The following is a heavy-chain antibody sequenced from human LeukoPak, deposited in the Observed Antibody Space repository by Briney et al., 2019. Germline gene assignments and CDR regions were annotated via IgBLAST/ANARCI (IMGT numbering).Heavy chain of an antibody. CDR3: ARKAPYYYDGSGPLGTYYFDY. J-gene: IGHJ4*02. CDR2: IYYSGST. D-gene: IGHD3-22*01. V-gene: IGHV4-39*06. Sequence: SETLSLTCSVSGGSISSSSYYWGRIRQPPGKGLEWIGGIYYSGSTYYNPSLKSRVTISVDTSKNQFTLKLNSVTAADTAVYYCARKAPYYYDGSGPLGTYYFDYWGQGTLVTVSS. CDR1: GGSISSSSYY.